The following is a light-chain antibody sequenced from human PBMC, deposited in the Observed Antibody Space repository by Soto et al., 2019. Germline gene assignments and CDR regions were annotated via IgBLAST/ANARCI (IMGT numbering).Light chain of an antibody. J-gene: IGKJ1*01. CDR3: QQYYSFPWT. V-gene: IGKV1D-8*01. Sequence: VIWMTQSPSLLSASTGDRVTISCRSSQGISSFLAWYQQKPGKAPKLLIYAASTLQSGVPSRFSGSGSGTDFTLTISCLQSEDFATYYCQQYYSFPWTFGQGTKVEIK. CDR2: AAS. CDR1: QGISSF.